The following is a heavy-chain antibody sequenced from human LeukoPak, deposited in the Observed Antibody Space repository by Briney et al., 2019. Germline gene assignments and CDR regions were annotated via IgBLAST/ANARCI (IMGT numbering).Heavy chain of an antibody. CDR3: AVGYCSGGSCYAGFYYYYGMDV. J-gene: IGHJ6*02. CDR1: GYTFTGYY. V-gene: IGHV1-2*02. CDR2: INPNSGGT. Sequence: ASVKVSCKASGYTFTGYYMHWVRQAPGQGLEWMRWINPNSGGTNYAQKFQGRVTMTRDTSISTAYMELSRLRSDDTAVYYCAVGYCSGGSCYAGFYYYYGMDVWGQGTTVTVSS. D-gene: IGHD2-15*01.